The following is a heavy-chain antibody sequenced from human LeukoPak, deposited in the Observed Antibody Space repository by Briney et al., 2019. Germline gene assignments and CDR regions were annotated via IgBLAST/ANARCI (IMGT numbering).Heavy chain of an antibody. Sequence: ASVKVSCKASGYTFINYGINWVRQAPGQGLAWMGWISAYNGNTNYAQSLQGRVTMTTDTSTSTVYMEMRSLTSDDTAVYYCARDLDQYNGRFGGFGHDFWGQGTLVTVSS. D-gene: IGHD3-10*01. CDR3: ARDLDQYNGRFGGFGHDF. V-gene: IGHV1-18*01. J-gene: IGHJ4*02. CDR2: ISAYNGNT. CDR1: GYTFINYG.